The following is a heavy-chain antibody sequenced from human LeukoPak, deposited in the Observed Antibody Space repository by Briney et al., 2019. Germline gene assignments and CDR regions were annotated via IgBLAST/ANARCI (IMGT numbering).Heavy chain of an antibody. CDR3: ARGFGLDV. Sequence: SQTLSLTCDISGDSVSSNNAAWNWIRQLPSRGLEWLGRTYYRSTWYNDYAVSVKSRISINPDTSKNQFSLQLNSVTPEDTAVYYCARGFGLDVWGQGTTVTVSS. CDR2: TYYRSTWYN. J-gene: IGHJ6*02. CDR1: GDSVSSNNAA. V-gene: IGHV6-1*01.